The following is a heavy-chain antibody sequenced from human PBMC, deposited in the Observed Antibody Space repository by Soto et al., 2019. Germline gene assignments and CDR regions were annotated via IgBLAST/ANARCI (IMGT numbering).Heavy chain of an antibody. CDR3: ARDYGSGSYPNWFDP. CDR2: INPNSGGT. J-gene: IGHJ5*02. Sequence: GASVKVSCKASGYTFTGYYMHWVRQAPGQGLEWMGRINPNSGGTNYAQKFQGWVTMTRDTSISTAYMELSRLRSDDTAVYYCARDYGSGSYPNWFDPWGQGTLVTVSS. D-gene: IGHD3-10*01. CDR1: GYTFTGYY. V-gene: IGHV1-2*04.